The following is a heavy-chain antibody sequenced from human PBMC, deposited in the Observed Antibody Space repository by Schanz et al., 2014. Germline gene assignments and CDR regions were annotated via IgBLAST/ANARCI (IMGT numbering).Heavy chain of an antibody. J-gene: IGHJ3*02. V-gene: IGHV3-74*01. CDR3: ARDGAGRAPDAFDI. CDR2: TSNDGSFT. D-gene: IGHD1-26*01. Sequence: EVQLVESGGGLVQPGGSLRLSCAASGFTFSDSWMHWVRQAPGKGLVWVSRTSNDGSFTTFADSVKGRFTISRDNAKNSLYLQMNSLRAEDTAVYYCARDGAGRAPDAFDIWGQGTMVTVSS. CDR1: GFTFSDSW.